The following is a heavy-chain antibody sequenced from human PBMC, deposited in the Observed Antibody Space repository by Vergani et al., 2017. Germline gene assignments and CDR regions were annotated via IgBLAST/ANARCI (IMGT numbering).Heavy chain of an antibody. D-gene: IGHD6-13*01. CDR2: IWFDGSNK. Sequence: QVQLVESGGGVVQPGRSLRLSCAASEFTFSNYGMHWVRPAPGKGLEWVAVIWFDGSNKYYADSLKGRFTISRDNSKNTLYLQMNSLRAEDTAIYYCARGPYWREAGVPHFDYWGQGTLVTVSS. J-gene: IGHJ4*02. V-gene: IGHV3-33*01. CDR1: EFTFSNYG. CDR3: ARGPYWREAGVPHFDY.